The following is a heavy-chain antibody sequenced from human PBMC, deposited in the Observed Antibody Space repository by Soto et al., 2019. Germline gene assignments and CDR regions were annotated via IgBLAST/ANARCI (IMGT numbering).Heavy chain of an antibody. CDR1: GFTFDDYG. Sequence: EVQLVESGGGVLRPGGSLRLSCAASGFTFDDYGMSWARQAPGKGLEWVSGVNWNGGSIGYADSVKGRFTISRDNAKNSLYLQMNSLRAEDTAFYYCVRGASWNFDYWGQGTLVTVSS. D-gene: IGHD6-13*01. CDR3: VRGASWNFDY. CDR2: VNWNGGSI. J-gene: IGHJ4*02. V-gene: IGHV3-20*04.